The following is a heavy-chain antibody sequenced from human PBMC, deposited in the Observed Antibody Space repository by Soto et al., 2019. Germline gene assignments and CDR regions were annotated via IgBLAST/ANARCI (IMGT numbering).Heavy chain of an antibody. CDR3: ARGLASGDY. V-gene: IGHV1-46*01. CDR2: DNPNGGST. Sequence: QVQLVQSGAEVKETGASVKISCKGSGYTFTNFYLYWVRQAPGQGIVWMGIDNPNGGSTNYAQNFKVRITVSRDPSTSTVYMALCSLRSEDTAVYYCARGLASGDYWGQGALVTVSS. J-gene: IGHJ4*02. D-gene: IGHD6-6*01. CDR1: GYTFTNFY.